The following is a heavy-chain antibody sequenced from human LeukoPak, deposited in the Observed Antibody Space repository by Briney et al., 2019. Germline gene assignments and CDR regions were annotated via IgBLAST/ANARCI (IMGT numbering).Heavy chain of an antibody. J-gene: IGHJ3*02. D-gene: IGHD3-22*01. V-gene: IGHV1-2*02. CDR1: GYTFTGYY. CDR3: ARVYYYDSSGYYWRASAGAFDS. Sequence: ASVKVSCKASGYTFTGYYMHWVRQAPGQGLEWMGWINPNSGGTNYAQKFQGRVTMTRDTSISTAYMELSRLRSDDTAVYYCARVYYYDSSGYYWRASAGAFDSWGQGTMVTVSS. CDR2: INPNSGGT.